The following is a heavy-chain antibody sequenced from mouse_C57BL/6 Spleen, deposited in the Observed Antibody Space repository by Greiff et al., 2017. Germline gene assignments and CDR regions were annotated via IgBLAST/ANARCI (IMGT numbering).Heavy chain of an antibody. D-gene: IGHD4-1*01. Sequence: QVQLQQSGPELVKPGASVKLSCKASGYTFTSYDINWVKQRPGQGLEWIGWIYPRDGSTQYNEKFKGKATLTVDTSSSTAYMELHSLTSEDSAVYFCAPGTGYWGQGTTLTVSS. CDR1: GYTFTSYD. J-gene: IGHJ2*01. V-gene: IGHV1-85*01. CDR3: APGTGY. CDR2: IYPRDGST.